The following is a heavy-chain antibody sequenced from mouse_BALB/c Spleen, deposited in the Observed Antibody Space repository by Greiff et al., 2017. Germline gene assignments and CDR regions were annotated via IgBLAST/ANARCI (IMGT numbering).Heavy chain of an antibody. Sequence: EVMLVESGGGLVKPGGSLKLSCAASGFTFSDYYMYWVRQTQEKRLEWVATISDGGSYTYYPDSVKGRFTISRDNAKNNLYLQMSSLKSDDSAMYYCARDPFYYYAEWFAYWGPGTLVTVSA. CDR1: GFTFSDYY. V-gene: IGHV5-4*02. J-gene: IGHJ3*01. D-gene: IGHD2-4*01. CDR3: ARDPFYYYAEWFAY. CDR2: ISDGGSYT.